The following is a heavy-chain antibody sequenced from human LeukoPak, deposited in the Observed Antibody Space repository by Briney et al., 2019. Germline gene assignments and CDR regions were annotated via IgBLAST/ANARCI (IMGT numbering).Heavy chain of an antibody. V-gene: IGHV1-2*02. CDR2: INPNSGGT. D-gene: IGHD1-26*01. CDR1: GYTFTGYY. J-gene: IGHJ5*02. CDR3: ARAPIVGATRAWFDP. Sequence: ASVKVSCKASGYTFTGYYMHWVRQAPGQGLEWMGWINPNSGGTNYAQKFQGRVTMTRDTSISTAYMELSRLRSDDTAVYYCARAPIVGATRAWFDPWGQGTLVTVSS.